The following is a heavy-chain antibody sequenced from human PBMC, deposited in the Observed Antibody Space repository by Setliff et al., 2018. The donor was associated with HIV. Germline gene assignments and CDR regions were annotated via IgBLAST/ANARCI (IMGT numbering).Heavy chain of an antibody. CDR1: GGSISSSTYY. D-gene: IGHD2-8*01. CDR2: IFYTGST. CDR3: ARRWRDGVFIMFATGFDP. V-gene: IGHV4-39*01. J-gene: IGHJ5*02. Sequence: PSETLSLTCSVSGGSISSSTYYWGWISQPPGKGLEWIGDIFYTGSTYYNPSLKSRVAISVDTSENQFSLKLNSVTAADTAVYYCARRWRDGVFIMFATGFDPWGQGALVTVSS.